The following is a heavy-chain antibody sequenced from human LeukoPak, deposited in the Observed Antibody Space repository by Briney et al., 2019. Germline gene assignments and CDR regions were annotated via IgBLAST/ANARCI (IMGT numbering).Heavy chain of an antibody. CDR3: ARVRWIAAHGSFDY. CDR1: GFTFSSYE. V-gene: IGHV3-48*03. Sequence: GGSLRLSCAASGFTFSSYEMNWVRQAPGKGLERVSYISSSGSTIYYADSVKGRCTISRDNAKNSLYLQMNSLRAEDTAVYYCARVRWIAAHGSFDYWGQGTLVTVSS. J-gene: IGHJ4*02. CDR2: ISSSGSTI. D-gene: IGHD1-26*01.